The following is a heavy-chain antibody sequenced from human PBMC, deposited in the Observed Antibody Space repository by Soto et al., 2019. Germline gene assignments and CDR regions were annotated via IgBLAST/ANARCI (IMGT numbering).Heavy chain of an antibody. V-gene: IGHV1-69*02. CDR2: IIPILGIA. CDR1: GGTFSSYT. Sequence: QVQLVQSGAEVKKPGSSVKVSCKASGGTFSSYTISWVRQAPGQGLKWMGRIIPILGIANYAQKFQGRVTIIADKSTSTAYMELSSLRSEDTAVYYCARGEYSSSSYYWGQGTLVTVSS. J-gene: IGHJ4*02. D-gene: IGHD6-6*01. CDR3: ARGEYSSSSYY.